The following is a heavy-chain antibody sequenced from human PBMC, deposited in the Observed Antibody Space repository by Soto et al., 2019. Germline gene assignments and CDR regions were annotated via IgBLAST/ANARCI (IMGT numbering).Heavy chain of an antibody. V-gene: IGHV3-30-3*01. D-gene: IGHD3-22*01. CDR3: ARSPDYYDSSGRAPDAFDI. Sequence: QVQLVESGGGVVQPGRSLRLSCAASGFTFSSYAMHWVRQAPGKGLEWVAVISYDGSNKYYSDSVKGRFTISRDNSKNTLYLQMNSLGAEDTAVYYCARSPDYYDSSGRAPDAFDIWGQGTMVTVSS. J-gene: IGHJ3*02. CDR2: ISYDGSNK. CDR1: GFTFSSYA.